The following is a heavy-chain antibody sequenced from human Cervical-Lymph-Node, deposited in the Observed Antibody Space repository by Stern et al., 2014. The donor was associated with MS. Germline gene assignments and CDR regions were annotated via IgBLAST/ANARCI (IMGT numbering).Heavy chain of an antibody. Sequence: QVQLVQSGAEVKKPGASVKVSCKASGYTFTSYAMHWVRQAPGQRLEWMGWINAGNGNTKYSQKFQGRVTITRDTSASTAYMELSSLRSEDTAVYYCARVRRYQGVVVTPVFDYWGQGTLVTVSS. CDR3: ARVRRYQGVVVTPVFDY. V-gene: IGHV1-3*01. J-gene: IGHJ4*02. D-gene: IGHD3-22*01. CDR1: GYTFTSYA. CDR2: INAGNGNT.